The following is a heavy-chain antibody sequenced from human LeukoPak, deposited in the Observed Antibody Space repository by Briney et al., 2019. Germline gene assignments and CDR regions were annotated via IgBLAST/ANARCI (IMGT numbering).Heavy chain of an antibody. J-gene: IGHJ4*02. V-gene: IGHV3-23*01. CDR2: ISGSGGST. CDR3: AKDGKRYSYGYVDY. Sequence: GGPLRLSCAASGFTFSSYAMSWVRQAPGKGLEWVSAISGSGGSTYYADSVKGRFTISRDNSKDTLYLQMNSLRAEDTAVYYCAKDGKRYSYGYVDYWGQGTLVTVSS. CDR1: GFTFSSYA. D-gene: IGHD5-18*01.